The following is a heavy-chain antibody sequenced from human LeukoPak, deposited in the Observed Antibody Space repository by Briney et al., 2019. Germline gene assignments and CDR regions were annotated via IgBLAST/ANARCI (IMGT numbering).Heavy chain of an antibody. CDR1: GGSISSSSYY. D-gene: IGHD4-23*01. J-gene: IGHJ4*02. CDR2: IYYSGST. Sequence: SETLSLTCTVSGGSISSSSYYWGWIRQPPGKGLEWIGRIYYSGSTYYNPSLKSRVTISVDTSKNQFSLKLSSVTAADTAVYYCARRSHDYGGKEYYFDYWGQGTLVTVSS. V-gene: IGHV4-39*01. CDR3: ARRSHDYGGKEYYFDY.